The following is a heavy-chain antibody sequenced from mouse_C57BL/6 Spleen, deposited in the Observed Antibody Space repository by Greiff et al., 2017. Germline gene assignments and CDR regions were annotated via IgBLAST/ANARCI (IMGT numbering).Heavy chain of an antibody. J-gene: IGHJ3*01. D-gene: IGHD1-1*01. Sequence: EVQLQQSGPVLVKPGASVKMSCKASGYTFTDYYMNWVKQSHGKSLEWIGVINPYNGGTSYNQKFKGKATLTVDKSYSTAYMELNSLTSEDSAVYYCARDYGSSLAWFAYWGQGTLVTVSA. CDR2: INPYNGGT. CDR3: ARDYGSSLAWFAY. CDR1: GYTFTDYY. V-gene: IGHV1-19*01.